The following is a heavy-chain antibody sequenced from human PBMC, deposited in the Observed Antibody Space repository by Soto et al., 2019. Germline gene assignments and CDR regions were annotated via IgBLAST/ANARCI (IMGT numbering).Heavy chain of an antibody. V-gene: IGHV4-59*01. Sequence: SETLSLTCTVSGGSISSYYWSWIRQPPGKGLEWIGYIYYSGSTNYNPSLKSRVTISVDTSKNQFSLKLSSVTAADTAVYYCARTFTNYDILTGYYHNYVMDVWGQGATVTVSS. CDR3: ARTFTNYDILTGYYHNYVMDV. D-gene: IGHD3-9*01. CDR2: IYYSGST. CDR1: GGSISSYY. J-gene: IGHJ6*02.